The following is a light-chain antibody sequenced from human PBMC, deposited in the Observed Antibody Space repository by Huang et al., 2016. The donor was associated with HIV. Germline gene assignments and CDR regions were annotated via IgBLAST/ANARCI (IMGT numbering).Light chain of an antibody. V-gene: IGKV3-15*01. CDR2: GSS. J-gene: IGKJ1*01. CDR1: QSVRDN. CDR3: HQYFTWPRT. Sequence: EIVMTQSPVTVSVSPGGSATLSCWASQSVRDNLAWFQQKPGQAPRLLVRGSSTRSAGVPARFSGSGSGTGFTLTITSLQSDDYAIYYGHQYFTWPRTFGRGTRVE.